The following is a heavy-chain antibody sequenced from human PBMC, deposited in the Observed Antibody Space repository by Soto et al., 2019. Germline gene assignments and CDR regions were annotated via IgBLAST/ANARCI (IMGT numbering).Heavy chain of an antibody. Sequence: GGSLRLSCAASGFTFSSYAMSWVRQAQGKGLEWVSAISGSGGSTYYADSVKGRFTISRDNSKNTLYLQMNSLRAEDTAVYYCALSERYYDFWSGYFGNWFDPWGQGTLVTVSS. CDR1: GFTFSSYA. D-gene: IGHD3-3*01. CDR2: ISGSGGST. CDR3: ALSERYYDFWSGYFGNWFDP. J-gene: IGHJ5*02. V-gene: IGHV3-23*01.